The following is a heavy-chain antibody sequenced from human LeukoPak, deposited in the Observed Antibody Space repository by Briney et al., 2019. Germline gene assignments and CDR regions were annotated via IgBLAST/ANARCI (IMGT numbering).Heavy chain of an antibody. CDR3: ARRSQEYSYGRHAIDY. V-gene: IGHV5-51*01. CDR2: IYPSDSDT. Sequence: GESLKISCKGSGYSFTSYWIGWVRQMPGKGLEWMGIIYPSDSDTRYSPSFQGQVTISADKSISTAYLQWSSLKASDTAMYYCARRSQEYSYGRHAIDYWGQGTLVTVSS. D-gene: IGHD5-18*01. CDR1: GYSFTSYW. J-gene: IGHJ4*02.